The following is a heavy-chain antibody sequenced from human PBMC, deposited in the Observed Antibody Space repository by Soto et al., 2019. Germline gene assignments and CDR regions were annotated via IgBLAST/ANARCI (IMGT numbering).Heavy chain of an antibody. J-gene: IGHJ6*02. Sequence: ASVKVSCKTSGYAFTRNGISWVRQAPGQGLEWMGWISPKSGSIKYAQKFQGRVIMTTDTSTSTAYMELRSLRSDDTAVYYCVKDRDSNSWPSRDVWGPGTTVTVSS. CDR3: VKDRDSNSWPSRDV. D-gene: IGHD3-22*01. V-gene: IGHV1-18*01. CDR2: ISPKSGSI. CDR1: GYAFTRNG.